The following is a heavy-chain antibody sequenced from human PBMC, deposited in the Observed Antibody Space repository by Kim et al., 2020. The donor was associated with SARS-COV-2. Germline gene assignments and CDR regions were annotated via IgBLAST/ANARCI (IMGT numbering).Heavy chain of an antibody. CDR1: GFTFSSYA. V-gene: IGHV3-30*04. J-gene: IGHJ4*02. CDR3: ARDPYDY. Sequence: GGSLRLSCAASGFTFSSYAMHWVRQAPGKGLEWVAVISYDGSNKYYADSVKGRFTISRDNSKNTLYLQMNSLRAEDTAVYYCARDPYDYWGQGTLVTVSS. CDR2: ISYDGSNK.